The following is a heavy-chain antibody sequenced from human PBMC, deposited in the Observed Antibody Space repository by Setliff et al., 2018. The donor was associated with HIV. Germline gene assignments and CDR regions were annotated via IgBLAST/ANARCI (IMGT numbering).Heavy chain of an antibody. Sequence: SETLSLTCTVSGASITTDTYYWHWIRQPPGKGLEWIGSVYHTGSTYYNPSLKSRVTMSADTSKNQFSLKLSSVTAADTAVYYCASSPAWRSDFGLHTFDYWGQGTLVTVSS. V-gene: IGHV4-39*07. D-gene: IGHD2-2*01. J-gene: IGHJ4*02. CDR2: VYHTGST. CDR3: ASSPAWRSDFGLHTFDY. CDR1: GASITTDTYY.